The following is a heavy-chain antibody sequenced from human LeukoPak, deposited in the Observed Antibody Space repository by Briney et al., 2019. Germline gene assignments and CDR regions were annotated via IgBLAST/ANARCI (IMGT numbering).Heavy chain of an antibody. V-gene: IGHV3-73*01. CDR1: GFTFSGSA. CDR3: TSRGDSSGYSYPFDY. Sequence: GGSLRLSCAASGFTFSGSAMHWVRQASGKGLEWVGRIRSKANSYATAYAASVKGRFTLSRDDSKNTAYLQMDSLKTEDTAVYYCTSRGDSSGYSYPFDYWGQGTLVTVSS. D-gene: IGHD3-22*01. CDR2: IRSKANSYAT. J-gene: IGHJ4*02.